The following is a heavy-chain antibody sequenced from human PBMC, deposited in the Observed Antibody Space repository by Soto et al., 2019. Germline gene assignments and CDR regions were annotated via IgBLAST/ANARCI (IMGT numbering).Heavy chain of an antibody. CDR3: ASNRYYGSGSPVGY. CDR1: GGSISSYY. J-gene: IGHJ4*02. CDR2: IYYSGST. Sequence: SETLSLTCTVSGGSISSYYWSWIRQPPGKGLEWIGYIYYSGSTNYNPSLKSRVTISVDTSKNQFSLKLSSVTAADTAVYYCASNRYYGSGSPVGYWGQGTLVTVSS. V-gene: IGHV4-59*01. D-gene: IGHD3-10*01.